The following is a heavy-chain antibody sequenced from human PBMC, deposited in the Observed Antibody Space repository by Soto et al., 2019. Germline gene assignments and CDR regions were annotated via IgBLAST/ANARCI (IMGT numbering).Heavy chain of an antibody. CDR2: IYSNGDT. D-gene: IGHD6-6*01. V-gene: IGHV4-31*03. Sequence: SETLSLTCSVSSDSMNSGGYYWSWIRQHPGKGLEWIGYIYSNGDTYYNPSLKGRVTISVDTSKNQFSLNLTSVTAADTAVYYCARRGGSSSGYYAMDVWGQGTTVTVSS. CDR1: SDSMNSGGYY. CDR3: ARRGGSSSGYYAMDV. J-gene: IGHJ6*02.